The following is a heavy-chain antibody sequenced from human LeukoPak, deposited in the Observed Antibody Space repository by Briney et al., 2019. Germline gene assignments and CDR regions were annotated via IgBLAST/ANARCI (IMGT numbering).Heavy chain of an antibody. V-gene: IGHV4-59*01. CDR1: GGSISSYY. CDR3: ARDRTAAGQFDY. D-gene: IGHD6-13*01. CDR2: IYYSGST. J-gene: IGHJ4*02. Sequence: SETLSLTCTVSGGSISSYYWSWIRQPPGKGLEWIGYIYYSGSTNYNPSLKSRVTISVDTSKNQFSLKLSSLTAADTALYYCARDRTAAGQFDYWGQGTLVTVSS.